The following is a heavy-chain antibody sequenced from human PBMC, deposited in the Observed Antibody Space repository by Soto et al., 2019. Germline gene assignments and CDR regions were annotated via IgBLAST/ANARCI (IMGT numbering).Heavy chain of an antibody. V-gene: IGHV3-43*02. CDR2: ISGDGGST. Sequence: GGSLRLSCAASGFTFDDYAMHWVRQAPGKGLEWVSLISGDGGSTYYADSVKGRFTIPRDNSKNSLYLQMNSLRTEDTALYYCAKDRRDIRFGELYFDYWGQGTLVTVSS. J-gene: IGHJ4*02. CDR1: GFTFDDYA. CDR3: AKDRRDIRFGELYFDY. D-gene: IGHD3-10*01.